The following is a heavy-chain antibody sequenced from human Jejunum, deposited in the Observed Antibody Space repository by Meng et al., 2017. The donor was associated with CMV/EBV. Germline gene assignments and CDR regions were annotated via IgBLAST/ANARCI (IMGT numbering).Heavy chain of an antibody. CDR1: GFALGTYG. Sequence: CVASGFALGTYGMNWVRQTPGKGLGWVSYISSDETIYYAESVRGRLTISRSNTKNSLYLRMDSLRVDDTGVYYCARSGGYYEPYDNWGQGTLVTVSS. CDR2: ISSDETI. J-gene: IGHJ4*02. V-gene: IGHV3-48*03. CDR3: ARSGGYYEPYDN. D-gene: IGHD1-26*01.